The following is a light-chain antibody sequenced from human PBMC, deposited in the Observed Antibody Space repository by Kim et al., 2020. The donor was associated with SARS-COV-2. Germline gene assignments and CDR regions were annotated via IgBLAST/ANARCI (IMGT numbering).Light chain of an antibody. CDR1: QSISSW. J-gene: IGKJ5*01. CDR3: QQYNSYPIT. Sequence: ECVGDRVTITCRASQSISSWLAWYQQKPGKAPKLLIYDASSLESGVPSRFSGSGSGTEFTLTISSLQPDDFATYYCQQYNSYPITFGQGTRLEIK. V-gene: IGKV1-5*01. CDR2: DAS.